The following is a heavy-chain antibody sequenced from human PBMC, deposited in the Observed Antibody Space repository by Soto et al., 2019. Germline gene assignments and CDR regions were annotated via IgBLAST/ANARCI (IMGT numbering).Heavy chain of an antibody. D-gene: IGHD2-2*02. V-gene: IGHV4-31*03. J-gene: IGHJ2*01. Sequence: SETLSLTCTVSGGSISSGGYYWSWFRQHPGKGLEWIGYIYYSGSTYYNPSLKSRVTISVDTPKNQFSLKLGSVTAADTAVYYCARTISDWYFDLWGRGTLVTVS. CDR2: IYYSGST. CDR3: ARTISDWYFDL. CDR1: GGSISSGGYY.